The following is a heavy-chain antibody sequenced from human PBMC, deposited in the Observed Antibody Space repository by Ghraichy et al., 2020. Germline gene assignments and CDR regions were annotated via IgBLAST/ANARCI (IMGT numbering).Heavy chain of an antibody. CDR1: GYNFIANY. V-gene: IGHV1-2*02. CDR2: INPNSGGT. D-gene: IGHD3-3*01. CDR3: ARENQFLSGYKDYYGVDV. J-gene: IGHJ6*02. Sequence: ASVKVSCKASGYNFIANYIHWIRQAPGQGPEWLGWINPNSGGTKYSEKFQGRVTLTRDTSISTAYMQLGSLSADDTAIYYCARENQFLSGYKDYYGVDVWAKGPRSLS.